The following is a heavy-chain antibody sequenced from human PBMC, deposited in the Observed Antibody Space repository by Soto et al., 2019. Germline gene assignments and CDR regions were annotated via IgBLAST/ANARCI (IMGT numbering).Heavy chain of an antibody. Sequence: PGGSLRLSCAASGFTVSSNYMSWVRQAPEKGLEWVSVISSSGSTIYYADSVKGRFTISRDNAKNSLYLQMNSLRAEDTAVYYCARDHNWNDGGRIAWGQGTLVTVSS. CDR3: ARDHNWNDGGRIA. J-gene: IGHJ4*02. D-gene: IGHD1-1*01. CDR2: ISSSGSTI. CDR1: GFTVSSNY. V-gene: IGHV3-11*01.